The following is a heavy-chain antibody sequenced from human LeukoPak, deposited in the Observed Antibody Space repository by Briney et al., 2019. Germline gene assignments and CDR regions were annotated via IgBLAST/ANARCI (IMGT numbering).Heavy chain of an antibody. CDR3: AKVLPLTFYYMDV. CDR2: ICFDGSDK. Sequence: PGGSLRLSCVASGVTFGTYGLHWVRQAPGKGLEWVAFICFDGSDKYYADSVKGRFTISRDNSKNTLYLQMNSLRIEDTAMYYCAKVLPLTFYYMDVWGKGTTVTVSS. J-gene: IGHJ6*03. V-gene: IGHV3-30*02. CDR1: GVTFGTYG.